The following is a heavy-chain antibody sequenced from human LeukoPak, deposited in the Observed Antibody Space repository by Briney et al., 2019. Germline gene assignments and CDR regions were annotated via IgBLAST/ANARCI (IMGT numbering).Heavy chain of an antibody. CDR2: LIPIFGST. Sequence: ASVKVSCKASGGIFSSYAISWVRQAPGQGLEWMGGLIPIFGSTNYAQKFQGRVTITTDESTTTAYLELSSLKSEDTAIYYCATSRRPGYYYYNMAVWGKGTTVTVSS. D-gene: IGHD1-14*01. V-gene: IGHV1-69*05. CDR3: ATSRRPGYYYYNMAV. CDR1: GGIFSSYA. J-gene: IGHJ6*03.